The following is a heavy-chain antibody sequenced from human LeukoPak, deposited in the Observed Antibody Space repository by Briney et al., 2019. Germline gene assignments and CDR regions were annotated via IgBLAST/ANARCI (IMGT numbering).Heavy chain of an antibody. V-gene: IGHV4-34*01. CDR2: INHSGST. Sequence: SETLSLTCAVYGGSFSGYYWSWIRQPPGKGLEWIGEINHSGSTNYNPSLKSRVTISVDTSKNQFSLKLSSVTAADTAAYYCARGTPEMATINDAFDIWGQGTMVTVSS. CDR3: ARGTPEMATINDAFDI. D-gene: IGHD5-24*01. CDR1: GGSFSGYY. J-gene: IGHJ3*02.